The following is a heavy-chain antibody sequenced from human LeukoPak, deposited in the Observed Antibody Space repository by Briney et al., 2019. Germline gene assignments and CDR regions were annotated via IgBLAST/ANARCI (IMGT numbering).Heavy chain of an antibody. J-gene: IGHJ4*02. CDR1: GLTFRNYA. CDR3: AKGSGSSCYSPCDY. CDR2: ICANDGNT. V-gene: IGHV3-23*01. Sequence: GGSLRLSCAASGLTFRNYAMSWVRQTPGKGLEWVSVICANDGNTYYADAVKGRFTISGDNSKDTLYLQMDSLRAEDTAVYYCAKGSGSSCYSPCDYWGQGILVTVSS. D-gene: IGHD2-15*01.